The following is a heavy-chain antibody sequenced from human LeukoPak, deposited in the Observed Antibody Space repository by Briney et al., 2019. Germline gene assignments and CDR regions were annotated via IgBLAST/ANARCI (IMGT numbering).Heavy chain of an antibody. CDR3: ARGDGSSWDLDY. D-gene: IGHD6-13*01. J-gene: IGHJ4*02. CDR1: GYTFTSYG. Sequence: PPASVKVSCKASGYTFTSYGISWVRQAPGQGLEWMGIINPSGGSTSYAQKFQGRVTMTRDTSTSTVYMELSSLRSEDTAVYYCARGDGSSWDLDYWGQGTLVTVSS. V-gene: IGHV1-46*01. CDR2: INPSGGST.